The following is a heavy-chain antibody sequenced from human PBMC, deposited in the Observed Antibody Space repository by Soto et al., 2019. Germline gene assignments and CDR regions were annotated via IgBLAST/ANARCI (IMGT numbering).Heavy chain of an antibody. CDR1: GFTFSNYG. Sequence: HPGGSLRLSCAASGFTFSNYGMHWVRQAPGKGLEWVAVIWYDGSNKYYADSVKGRFTISRDNSKNTLYLQMNSLRAEDTAVYYCAGDSGITTSIFDYWGQGTLVTVSS. CDR2: IWYDGSNK. J-gene: IGHJ4*02. CDR3: AGDSGITTSIFDY. D-gene: IGHD3-10*01. V-gene: IGHV3-33*01.